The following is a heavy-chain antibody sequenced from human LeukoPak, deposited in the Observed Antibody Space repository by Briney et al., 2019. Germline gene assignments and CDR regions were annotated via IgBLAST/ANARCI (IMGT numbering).Heavy chain of an antibody. V-gene: IGHV1-69*13. J-gene: IGHJ6*02. CDR2: IIPFLATT. Sequence: ASVKVSCKASGGTFSSYAISWVRRAPGQGLEWMGGIIPFLATTNYAQKFQGRVTITADEYTSTAYMELSSLRSEDTAVYYCARDLANDYYYYGMDVWGQGTTVTVSS. CDR3: ARDLANDYYYYGMDV. CDR1: GGTFSSYA.